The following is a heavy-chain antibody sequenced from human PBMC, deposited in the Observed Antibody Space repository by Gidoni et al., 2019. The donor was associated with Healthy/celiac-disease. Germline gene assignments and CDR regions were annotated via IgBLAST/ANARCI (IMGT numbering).Heavy chain of an antibody. D-gene: IGHD5-18*01. CDR1: GGSISSGDYY. V-gene: IGHV4-30-4*01. J-gene: IGHJ4*02. CDR2: IYYSGST. CDR3: ARTYFTAMAE. Sequence: QVQLQESGPGLGKPAQTLSLTCTVYGGSISSGDYYWGWIRQPPGKGLEWMGYIYYSGSTYYNPSLKRRVTISVDTSTNQFSLKLRSVTAADTAVYYCARTYFTAMAEWGQGTLVTVSS.